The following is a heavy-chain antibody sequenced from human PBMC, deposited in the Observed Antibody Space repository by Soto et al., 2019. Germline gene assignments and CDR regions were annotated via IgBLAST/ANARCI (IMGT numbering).Heavy chain of an antibody. V-gene: IGHV3-7*01. CDR1: GFTFSYYW. CDR3: ARTGDGNHDALDY. D-gene: IGHD1-1*01. Sequence: VHLEESGGGLVQPGGSLRLSCAASGFTFSYYWMNWVRQAPGKGLEWVSNINQDGNEDNLLDSVKDRFTISRDNAKMSLFLQMNSLRVDDTAVYYCARTGDGNHDALDYWGEGALVSVSS. J-gene: IGHJ4*02. CDR2: INQDGNED.